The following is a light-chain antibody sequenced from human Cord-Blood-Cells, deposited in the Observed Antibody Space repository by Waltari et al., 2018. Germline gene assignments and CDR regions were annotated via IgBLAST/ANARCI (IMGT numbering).Light chain of an antibody. CDR3: QQYGSSPPVT. CDR1: QSVSSSY. CDR2: GAS. V-gene: IGKV3-20*01. Sequence: EIVLTQSPGTLYLSPVERATLSCRASQSVSSSYLAWYQQKPGQAPRLLIYGASSRATGIPDRFSGSGSGTDFTLTISRLEPEDFAVYYCQQYGSSPPVTFGPGTKVDIK. J-gene: IGKJ3*01.